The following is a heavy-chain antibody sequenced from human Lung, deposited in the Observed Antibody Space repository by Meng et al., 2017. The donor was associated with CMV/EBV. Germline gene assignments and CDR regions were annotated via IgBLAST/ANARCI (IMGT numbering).Heavy chain of an antibody. CDR1: GFTFSSYD. D-gene: IGHD5-12*01. CDR2: ISTGGRDL. CDR3: ARVWGKGSGYDFDL. Sequence: SLKISXAASGFTFSSYDMSWVRQAPGKGLEWVSSISTGGRDLYYADSVKGRFTISRDNAKNSLYLQMNSLRAEDTAVYFCARVWGKGSGYDFDLWGQGTPVTVSS. J-gene: IGHJ4*02. V-gene: IGHV3-21*01.